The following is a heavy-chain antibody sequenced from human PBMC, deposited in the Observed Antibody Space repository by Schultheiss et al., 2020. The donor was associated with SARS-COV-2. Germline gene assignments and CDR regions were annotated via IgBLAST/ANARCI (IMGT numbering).Heavy chain of an antibody. CDR3: ARDRYDFWSGYVSYWYFDL. D-gene: IGHD3-3*01. Sequence: VKVSCKASGGTFSSYAISWVRQAPGQGLEWMGGIIPIFGTANYAQKFQGRVTITADESTSTAYMELSSLRSEDTAVYYCARDRYDFWSGYVSYWYFDLWGRGTLVTVSS. CDR1: GGTFSSYA. CDR2: IIPIFGTA. V-gene: IGHV1-69*13. J-gene: IGHJ2*01.